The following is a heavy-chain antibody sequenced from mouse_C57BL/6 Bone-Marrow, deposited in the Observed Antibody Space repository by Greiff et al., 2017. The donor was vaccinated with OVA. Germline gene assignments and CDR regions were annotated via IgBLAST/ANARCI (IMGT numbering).Heavy chain of an antibody. V-gene: IGHV1-22*01. CDR2: INPNNGGT. D-gene: IGHD1-1*01. Sequence: VQLQQSGPELVKPGASVKMSCKASGYTFTDYNMHWVKQSHGKSLEWIGYINPNNGGTSYNQKFKGKATLTVNKSSSTAYMELRSLTSEDSAVYYCAHYYGSSWYYFDYWGQGTTLTVSS. J-gene: IGHJ2*01. CDR1: GYTFTDYN. CDR3: AHYYGSSWYYFDY.